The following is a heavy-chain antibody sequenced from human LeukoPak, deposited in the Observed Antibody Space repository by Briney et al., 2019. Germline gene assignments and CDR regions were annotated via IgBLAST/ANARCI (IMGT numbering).Heavy chain of an antibody. Sequence: PSETPSLTCAVYGGSFSGYYWSWIRQPPGKGLEWIGEINHSGSTNYNPSLKSRVAISVDTSKNQFSLKLSSVTAADTAVYYCARSTALDCSSTSCYTADYWGQGTLVTVSS. V-gene: IGHV4-34*01. CDR3: ARSTALDCSSTSCYTADY. J-gene: IGHJ4*02. CDR1: GGSFSGYY. CDR2: INHSGST. D-gene: IGHD2-2*02.